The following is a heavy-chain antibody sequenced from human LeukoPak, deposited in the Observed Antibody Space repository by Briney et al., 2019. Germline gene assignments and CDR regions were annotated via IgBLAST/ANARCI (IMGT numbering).Heavy chain of an antibody. CDR2: ISGSGGST. Sequence: GGSLRLSCAASGFTFSSYAMSWVRQAPGKGLEWVSAISGSGGSTYYADSVKGRFTISRDNSKNTLYLQMNGLRAEDTAVYYCAKDPRYCSSTSCVDYWGQGTLVTVSS. CDR1: GFTFSSYA. D-gene: IGHD2-2*01. V-gene: IGHV3-23*01. CDR3: AKDPRYCSSTSCVDY. J-gene: IGHJ4*02.